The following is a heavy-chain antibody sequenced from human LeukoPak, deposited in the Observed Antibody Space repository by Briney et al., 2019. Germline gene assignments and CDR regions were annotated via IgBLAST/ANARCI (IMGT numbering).Heavy chain of an antibody. J-gene: IGHJ4*02. CDR3: ARTGPPTTSGWYAF. CDR1: GYTFNDYY. Sequence: ASVKVSCKASGYTFNDYYFHWVRQAPGQGLEWMGRINPNSGGTKYAQKFQGRVTMTRDTSISTVSMEMTRLTFDDTSVYYCARTGPPTTSGWYAFWGQGTLVTVSS. CDR2: INPNSGGT. D-gene: IGHD6-19*01. V-gene: IGHV1-2*02.